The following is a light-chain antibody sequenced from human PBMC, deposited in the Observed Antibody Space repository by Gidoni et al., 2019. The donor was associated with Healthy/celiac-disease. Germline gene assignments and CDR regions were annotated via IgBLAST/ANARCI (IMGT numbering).Light chain of an antibody. CDR3: QQYYSTPPT. Sequence: DIVMTQSPDSLAVSLGERATINCKSSQGVLYSSNNKNYLAWYQQKPGQPPKLLIYWASTRESGVPDRFSGGGSGTDFTLTISSLQAEDVAVYYCQQYYSTPPTFGQXTKVEI. V-gene: IGKV4-1*01. J-gene: IGKJ1*01. CDR1: QGVLYSSNNKNY. CDR2: WAS.